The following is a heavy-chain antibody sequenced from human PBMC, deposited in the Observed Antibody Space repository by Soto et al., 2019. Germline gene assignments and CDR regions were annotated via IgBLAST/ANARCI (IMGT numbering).Heavy chain of an antibody. D-gene: IGHD1-1*01. CDR1: GGSISSSSYY. V-gene: IGHV4-39*01. Sequence: QLQLQESGPGLVKPSETLSLTCTVSGGSISSSSYYWGWIRQPPGKGLEWIGSIYYSGRTYYNPSLKSRVTISVDTSKTQFSLKLSSVTAADAAVYYCARNTTSVYFDYGGQGTLVTVSS. J-gene: IGHJ4*02. CDR3: ARNTTSVYFDY. CDR2: IYYSGRT.